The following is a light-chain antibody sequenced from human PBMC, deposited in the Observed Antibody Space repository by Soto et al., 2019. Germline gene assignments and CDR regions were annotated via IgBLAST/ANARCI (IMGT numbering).Light chain of an antibody. V-gene: IGKV2-28*01. Sequence: DIAMTQSPLSLTVTPGEPASISCKSSQSLLHSNGYNYLDWYLQKPGQSPQLLIYLSSTRASGVPDRFSGRGSGTDFTLKISGVEADDGGVYYCMQTLQSASWTFGQGTKVNVK. CDR2: LSS. J-gene: IGKJ1*01. CDR3: MQTLQSASWT. CDR1: QSLLHSNGYNY.